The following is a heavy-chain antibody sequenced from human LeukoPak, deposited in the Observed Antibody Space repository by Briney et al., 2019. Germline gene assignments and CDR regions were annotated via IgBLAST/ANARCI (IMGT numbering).Heavy chain of an antibody. CDR1: GGSISSGDYY. J-gene: IGHJ4*02. CDR3: ARVIDCFDY. CDR2: IYYSGST. Sequence: SSETLSLTCTVSGGSISSGDYYWSWIRQPPGKGLEWIGYIYYSGSTYYNPSLKSRVTISVDTSMNQFSLKLSSVTAADTAVYYCARVIDCFDYWGQGTLVTVSS. V-gene: IGHV4-30-4*08.